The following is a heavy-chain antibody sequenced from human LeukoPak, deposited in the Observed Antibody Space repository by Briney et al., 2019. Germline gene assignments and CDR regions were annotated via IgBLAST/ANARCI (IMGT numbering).Heavy chain of an antibody. V-gene: IGHV3-23*01. CDR2: VSDSGGST. CDR3: AKEPLLRVSYNCFDP. Sequence: GGSLRLSCAASGFTFNSYAMSWVRQAPGKGLEWVSTVSDSGGSTYYADSVKGRFTITRDNSKNTLYLQMNSLRAEDTAVYYCAKEPLLRVSYNCFDPWGQGTLVTVSS. D-gene: IGHD3-9*01. J-gene: IGHJ5*02. CDR1: GFTFNSYA.